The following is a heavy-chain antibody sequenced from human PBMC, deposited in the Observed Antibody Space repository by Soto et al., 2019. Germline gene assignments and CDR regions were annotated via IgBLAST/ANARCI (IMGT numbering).Heavy chain of an antibody. Sequence: EVQLVESGGGLVQPGGSLRLSCAASGFTLSGLSMHWVRQAPGKGLVWVSGIDNAGTDSTYADSVKGRFTSSRDNAKNMLYLQMNSLRVEDTAVYYCARGWFGRDVLGKGTTVTVSS. CDR2: IDNAGTDS. CDR1: GFTLSGLS. J-gene: IGHJ6*04. V-gene: IGHV3-74*01. CDR3: ARGWFGRDV. D-gene: IGHD3-10*01.